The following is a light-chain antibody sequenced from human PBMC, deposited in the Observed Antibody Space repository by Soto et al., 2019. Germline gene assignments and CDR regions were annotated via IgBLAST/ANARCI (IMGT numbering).Light chain of an antibody. CDR1: QSVSSSY. CDR2: DAS. J-gene: IGKJ5*01. CDR3: QQYGSSPRIT. V-gene: IGKV3-20*01. Sequence: EIVLTQSPGTLSLSPGGRATLSCRASQSVSSSYLAWYQQKPGQAPRLLIYDASSRATGIPDRFSGGGSGTDFTLTISRLEPEDFAVYYCQQYGSSPRITFGQGTRLEI.